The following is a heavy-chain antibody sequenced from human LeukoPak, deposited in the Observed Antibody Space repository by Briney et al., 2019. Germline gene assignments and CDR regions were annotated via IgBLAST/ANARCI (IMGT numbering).Heavy chain of an antibody. CDR1: GYTFTGYY. V-gene: IGHV1-2*02. CDR2: INPNSGGT. Sequence: ASVKVSCKASGYTFTGYYMHWVRQAPGQGLEWMGWINPNSGGTNYAQKFQGRVAMTRDTSISTAYMELSRLRSDDTAVYYCARIVDTAMVIDYWGQGTLVTVSS. J-gene: IGHJ4*02. CDR3: ARIVDTAMVIDY. D-gene: IGHD5-18*01.